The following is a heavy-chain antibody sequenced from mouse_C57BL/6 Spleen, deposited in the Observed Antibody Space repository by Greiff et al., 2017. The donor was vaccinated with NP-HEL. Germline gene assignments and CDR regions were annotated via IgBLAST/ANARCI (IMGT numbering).Heavy chain of an antibody. D-gene: IGHD2-4*01. CDR3: ARSGDDYDNY. CDR2: IHPNSGST. J-gene: IGHJ2*01. CDR1: GYTFTSYW. Sequence: QVHVKQPGAELVKPGASVKLSCKASGYTFTSYWMHWVKQRPGQGLEWIGMIHPNSGSTNYNEKFKSKATLTVDKSSSTAYMQLSSLTSEDSAVYYCARSGDDYDNYWGQGTTLTVSS. V-gene: IGHV1-64*01.